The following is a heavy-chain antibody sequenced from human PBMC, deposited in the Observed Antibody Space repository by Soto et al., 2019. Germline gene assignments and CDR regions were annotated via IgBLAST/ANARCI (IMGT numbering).Heavy chain of an antibody. V-gene: IGHV4-34*01. CDR2: INHSGST. CDR3: AREMVRGAERYYYYYGMDV. D-gene: IGHD3-10*01. Sequence: QVQLQQWGAGLLKPSETLSLTCAVYGGSFSGYYWSWIRQPPGKGLEWIGEINHSGSTNYNPSLKSRVTISVDMSKNQFSLKLSSVTAADTAVYYCAREMVRGAERYYYYYGMDVWGQGTTVTVSS. J-gene: IGHJ6*02. CDR1: GGSFSGYY.